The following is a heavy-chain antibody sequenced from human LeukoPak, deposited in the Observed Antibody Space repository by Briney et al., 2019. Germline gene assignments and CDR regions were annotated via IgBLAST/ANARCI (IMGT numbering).Heavy chain of an antibody. J-gene: IGHJ6*02. CDR1: GGSISSSGYY. CDR2: FYYSGNT. CDR3: ASAQNYYYGMDV. Sequence: SETLSLTCTVSGGSISSSGYYWGWIRQPPGKGLEWIGNFYYSGNTYSNPSLKSRVTISVDTSKNQFSLKLSSVTAADTAVYYCASAQNYYYGMDVWGQGTTVTVSS. V-gene: IGHV4-39*01.